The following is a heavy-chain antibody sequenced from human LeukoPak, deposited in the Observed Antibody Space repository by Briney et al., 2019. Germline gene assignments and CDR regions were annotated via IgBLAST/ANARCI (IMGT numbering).Heavy chain of an antibody. CDR1: GGSISSYY. Sequence: SETLSLACTVSGGSISSYYWSWIRQPPGKGLEWIGYIYYSGSTNFNPSLKSRVTISVDTSKNQFSLKLSSVTAADTAVYYCARVVGPYYYDSSGYSLGAFDIWGQGTMVTVSS. D-gene: IGHD3-22*01. CDR3: ARVVGPYYYDSSGYSLGAFDI. CDR2: IYYSGST. V-gene: IGHV4-59*01. J-gene: IGHJ3*02.